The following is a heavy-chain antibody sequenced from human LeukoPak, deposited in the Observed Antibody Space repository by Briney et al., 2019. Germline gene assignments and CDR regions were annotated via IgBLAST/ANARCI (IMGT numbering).Heavy chain of an antibody. CDR1: GGSFSGYY. CDR2: INHSGST. D-gene: IGHD2-2*01. Sequence: SETLSLTCAVYGGSFSGYYWSWIRQPPGKGLEWIGEINHSGSTNYNPSLKSRVTISVDTPKNQFSLKLSSVTAADTAVYYCARGQRNGIVVVPAATYYFDYWGQGTLVTVSS. CDR3: ARGQRNGIVVVPAATYYFDY. J-gene: IGHJ4*02. V-gene: IGHV4-34*01.